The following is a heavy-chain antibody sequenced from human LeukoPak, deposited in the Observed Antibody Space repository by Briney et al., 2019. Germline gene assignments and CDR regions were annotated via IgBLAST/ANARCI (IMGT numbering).Heavy chain of an antibody. CDR1: GGSISSGSYY. CDR2: IYTSGST. J-gene: IGHJ4*02. V-gene: IGHV4-61*02. Sequence: SQTLSLTCTVSGGSISSGSYYWSWIRQPAGKGLEWIGRIYTSGSTNYNPSLKSRVTISVDTSKNQFSLKLSSVTAADTAVYYCARDRAARPFDYWGQGTLVTVSS. D-gene: IGHD6-6*01. CDR3: ARDRAARPFDY.